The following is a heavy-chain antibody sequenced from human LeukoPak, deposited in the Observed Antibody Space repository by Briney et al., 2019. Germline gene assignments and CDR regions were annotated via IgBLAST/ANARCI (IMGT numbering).Heavy chain of an antibody. CDR1: GYSFTSYW. D-gene: IGHD1-7*01. CDR3: ARQGKLELLYYFDY. Sequence: GESLKISCKGSGYSFTSYWIGWVRQMPGKGLEWMGISYPGDSDTRYSPSFQGQVPISADKSISTASLQWSSLKASDTAMYYCARQGKLELLYYFDYWGQGTLVTVSS. J-gene: IGHJ4*02. V-gene: IGHV5-51*01. CDR2: SYPGDSDT.